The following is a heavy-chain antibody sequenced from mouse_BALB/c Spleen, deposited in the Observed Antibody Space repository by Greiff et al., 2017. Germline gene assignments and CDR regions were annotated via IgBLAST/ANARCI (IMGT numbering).Heavy chain of an antibody. Sequence: EVHLVESGGGLVQPGGSRKLSCAASGFTFSSFGMHWVRQAPEKGLEWVAYISSGSSTIYYADTVKGRFTISRDNPKNTLFLQMTSLRSEDTAMYYCARSPYGNYVGWFAYWGQGTLVTVSA. CDR2: ISSGSSTI. V-gene: IGHV5-17*02. CDR3: ARSPYGNYVGWFAY. J-gene: IGHJ3*01. D-gene: IGHD2-1*01. CDR1: GFTFSSFG.